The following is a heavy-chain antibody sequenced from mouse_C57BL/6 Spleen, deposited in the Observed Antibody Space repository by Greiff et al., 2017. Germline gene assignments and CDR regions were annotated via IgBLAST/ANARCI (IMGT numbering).Heavy chain of an antibody. CDR1: GYTFTDYN. CDR3: ARDRGSSPYYFDY. D-gene: IGHD1-1*01. CDR2: INPNNGGT. V-gene: IGHV1-22*01. Sequence: EVQVVESGPELVKPGASVKMSCKASGYTFTDYNMHWVKQSHGKSLEWIGYINPNNGGTSYNQKFKGKATLTVNKSSSTAYMELRSLTSEDSAVYYCARDRGSSPYYFDYWGQGTTLTVSS. J-gene: IGHJ2*01.